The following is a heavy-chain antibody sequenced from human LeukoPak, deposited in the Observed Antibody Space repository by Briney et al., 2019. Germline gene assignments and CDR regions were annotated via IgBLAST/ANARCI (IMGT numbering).Heavy chain of an antibody. Sequence: PGGSLRLSCAASGLTLRNFAMSWVRQAPGKGLEWVSVIGGNGGTTFYIDSVKGRFTISRDNSKNTLSLQMNSLRAEDTAVYYCAKGHLGSGYLYYFDNWGQGTLVTVSS. D-gene: IGHD3-3*01. V-gene: IGHV3-23*01. CDR3: AKGHLGSGYLYYFDN. CDR1: GLTLRNFA. J-gene: IGHJ4*02. CDR2: IGGNGGTT.